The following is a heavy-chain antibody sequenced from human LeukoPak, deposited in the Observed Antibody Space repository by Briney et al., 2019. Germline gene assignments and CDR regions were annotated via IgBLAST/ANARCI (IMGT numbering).Heavy chain of an antibody. CDR3: VREMEYH. D-gene: IGHD3-3*01. Sequence: GGSLRLSCAASGFTVSSNYMSWVRQAPGKGLEWVSLIYSGGSTYYADSVKGRFTISRDNSKNTLYLQMNSLRAEDTAVYYCVREMEYHWGQGTLVTVSS. CDR1: GFTVSSNY. J-gene: IGHJ5*02. V-gene: IGHV3-66*01. CDR2: IYSGGST.